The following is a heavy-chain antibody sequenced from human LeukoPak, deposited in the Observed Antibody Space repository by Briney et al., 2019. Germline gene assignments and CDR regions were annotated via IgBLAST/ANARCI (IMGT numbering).Heavy chain of an antibody. D-gene: IGHD5-12*01. CDR2: IYYSGST. J-gene: IGHJ2*01. Sequence: NPSETLSLTCTVSGGSISSSSYYWGWIRQPPGKGLEWIGSIYYSGSTYYNPSLKSRVTISVDTSKNQFSLKLSSVTAADTAVYYCARDERGRGYNDFDLWGRGTLVTVSS. V-gene: IGHV4-39*07. CDR3: ARDERGRGYNDFDL. CDR1: GGSISSSSYY.